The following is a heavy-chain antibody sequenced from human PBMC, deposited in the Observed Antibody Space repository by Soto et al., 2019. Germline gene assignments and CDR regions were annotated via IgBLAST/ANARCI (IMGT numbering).Heavy chain of an antibody. CDR2: ISAFNGHT. CDR3: AREPPRATAGLNYFDP. D-gene: IGHD6-13*01. J-gene: IGHJ5*02. V-gene: IGHV1-18*01. CDR1: GYTFTNFG. Sequence: QVQPVQSGTEVKKPGASVKVSCKTSGYTFTNFGISWVRQAPGQGLEWMGWISAFNGHTHHAQKFQGRVTLTTDTSTTTAFLELRSLRSDDTAVYYCAREPPRATAGLNYFDPWGQGTLVSVSS.